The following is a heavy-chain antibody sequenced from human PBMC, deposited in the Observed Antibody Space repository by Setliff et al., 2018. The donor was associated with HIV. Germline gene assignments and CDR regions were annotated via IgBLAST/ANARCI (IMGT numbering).Heavy chain of an antibody. V-gene: IGHV4-30-4*08. CDR1: GGSISSGDYY. Sequence: PSETLSLTCTVSGGSISSGDYYWSWIRQPPGKGLEWIGYIYYSGSTYYNPSLKSRVTISVDKSKNQFSLKLSSVTAADTAVYYCARAGDSRAYYSLDSWGQGTLVTVSS. CDR3: ARAGDSRAYYSLDS. J-gene: IGHJ4*02. CDR2: IYYSGST. D-gene: IGHD3-22*01.